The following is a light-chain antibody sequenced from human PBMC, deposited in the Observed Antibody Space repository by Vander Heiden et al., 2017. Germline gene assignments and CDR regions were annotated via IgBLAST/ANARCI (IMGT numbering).Light chain of an antibody. CDR1: SSDVGGYNY. J-gene: IGLJ3*02. V-gene: IGLV2-8*01. CDR2: EVS. CDR3: SSYAGSNTWV. Sequence: QSALTPPPSASGPPGQSVTISCTGTSSDVGGYNYVSWYQQHPDKAPKLIIYEVSKRPSGVPDRFSGSKSGNTASLTVSGLQAEDDADYYCSSYAGSNTWVFGGGTKLTVL.